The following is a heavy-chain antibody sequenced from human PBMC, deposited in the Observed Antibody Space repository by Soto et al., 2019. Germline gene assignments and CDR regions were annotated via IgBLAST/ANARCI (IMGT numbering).Heavy chain of an antibody. V-gene: IGHV3-23*01. J-gene: IGHJ4*02. CDR2: ISGSGGTK. CDR1: GFIFSSYG. Sequence: GGSLRLSCAASGFIFSSYGMSWVRQAPGKGLAWVSGISGSGGTKYYADSVKGRFTISRDNSKNTLYLQMNSLRAENTAVYYCAKDTRLRLGDLSFDAFDSWGQGTLVTVSS. CDR3: AKDTRLRLGDLSFDAFDS. D-gene: IGHD3-16*02.